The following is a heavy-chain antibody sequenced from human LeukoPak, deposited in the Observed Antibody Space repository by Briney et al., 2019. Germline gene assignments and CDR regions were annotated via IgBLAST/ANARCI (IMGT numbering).Heavy chain of an antibody. CDR2: IYYSGST. CDR3: ARYSKLGIDYYYYMDV. J-gene: IGHJ6*03. V-gene: IGHV4-61*05. CDR1: GGSISSSSYY. Sequence: SETLSLTCTVSGGSISSSSYYWGWIRQPPGKGLEWIGYIYYSGSTNYNPSLKSRVTISVDTSKNQFSLKLSSVTAADTAVYYCARYSKLGIDYYYYMDVWGKGTTVTVSS. D-gene: IGHD7-27*01.